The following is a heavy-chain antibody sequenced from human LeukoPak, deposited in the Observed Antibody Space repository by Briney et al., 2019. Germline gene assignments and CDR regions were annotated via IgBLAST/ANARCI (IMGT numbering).Heavy chain of an antibody. J-gene: IGHJ3*02. CDR2: ISYDGSNK. Sequence: GGSLRLSCAASGFTFGSYGMHWVRQAPGKGLEWVAVISYDGSNKYYADSVKGRFTISRDNSKNTLYLQMNSLRAEDTAVYYCAKSRGPGIAVAGMAFDIWGQGTMVTVSS. CDR3: AKSRGPGIAVAGMAFDI. V-gene: IGHV3-30*18. D-gene: IGHD6-19*01. CDR1: GFTFGSYG.